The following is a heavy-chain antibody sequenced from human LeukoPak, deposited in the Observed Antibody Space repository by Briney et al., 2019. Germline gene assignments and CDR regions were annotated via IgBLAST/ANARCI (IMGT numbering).Heavy chain of an antibody. CDR3: AKSDWFDP. Sequence: PGGSLRLSCAASGFTFSNYWMNWDRQAPGKGLVWVSRIKGDGSITTYADSVKGRFTISRDNAKNTLYLRMNSLRAEDTAVYYCAKSDWFDPWGQGTLVTVSS. CDR1: GFTFSNYW. V-gene: IGHV3-74*01. CDR2: IKGDGSIT. J-gene: IGHJ5*02.